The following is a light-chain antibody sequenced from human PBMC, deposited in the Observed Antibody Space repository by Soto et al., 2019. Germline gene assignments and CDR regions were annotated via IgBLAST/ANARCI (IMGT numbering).Light chain of an antibody. Sequence: QSALTQPRSVSGSPGQSVTISCTGTSSDVGGYNSVSWYQQHPGKAPKLMIYDVSKRPSGVPDRFSGSKSGNTASLTISGLQAEDEADYYCCSFAGTADLFGTGTKLTVL. CDR1: SSDVGGYNS. V-gene: IGLV2-11*01. CDR2: DVS. J-gene: IGLJ1*01. CDR3: CSFAGTADL.